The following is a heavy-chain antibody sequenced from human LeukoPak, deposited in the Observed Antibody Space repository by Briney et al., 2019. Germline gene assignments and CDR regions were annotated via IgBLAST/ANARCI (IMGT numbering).Heavy chain of an antibody. J-gene: IGHJ5*02. CDR2: IYYSGST. CDR1: GGSISSYY. CDR3: ARHRDGGHDYGDYFWFDP. V-gene: IGHV4-59*08. Sequence: SETLSLTCTVSGGSISSYYWSWIRQPPGKGLEWIGYIYYSGSTNYNPSLKSRVTISVYTSKNQFSLKLSSVTAADTAVYYCARHRDGGHDYGDYFWFDPWGQGTLVTVSS. D-gene: IGHD4-17*01.